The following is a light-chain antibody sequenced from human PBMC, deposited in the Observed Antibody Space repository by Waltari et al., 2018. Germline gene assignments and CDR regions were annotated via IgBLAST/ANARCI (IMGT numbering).Light chain of an antibody. CDR1: SSNIGSNT. CDR3: AAWEDSLNGRV. V-gene: IGLV1-44*01. J-gene: IGLJ2*01. Sequence: QSVLAQPPSASGTPGQRVTISCSGSSSNIGSNTVNWYQQLPGTAPKLLSYSNNQRPSGVPDRFSGSKSCTSASLAISGLQSEDEADYYCAAWEDSLNGRVFGGGTKLTVL. CDR2: SNN.